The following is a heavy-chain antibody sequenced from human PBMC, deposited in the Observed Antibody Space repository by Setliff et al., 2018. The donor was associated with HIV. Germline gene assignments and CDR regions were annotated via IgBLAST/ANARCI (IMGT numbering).Heavy chain of an antibody. CDR1: GGSISSSSYY. D-gene: IGHD6-13*01. J-gene: IGHJ4*02. V-gene: IGHV4-39*07. Sequence: PSETLSLTCTVSGGSISSSSYYWGWIRQPPGKGLEWIGNIYYSGSTYYNPSLKSRVTISVDTSKNQFSLKLSSVTAADTAIYYCARRAAAGQFDYWGQGTLVTVS. CDR2: IYYSGST. CDR3: ARRAAAGQFDY.